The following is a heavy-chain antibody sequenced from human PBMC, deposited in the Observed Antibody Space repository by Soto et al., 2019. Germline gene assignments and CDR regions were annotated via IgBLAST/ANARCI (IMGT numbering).Heavy chain of an antibody. D-gene: IGHD2-15*01. J-gene: IGHJ6*02. Sequence: EVQLVETGGGLIQPGGSLRLSCAASGFTVSSNYMSWVRQAPGKGLEWVSVIYSGGSTYYADSVRGRFTISRDNSKNTLYLQMKNLRAEDTAVYYCARDPAATRAGMDVWGQGTTVTVSS. V-gene: IGHV3-53*02. CDR2: IYSGGST. CDR3: ARDPAATRAGMDV. CDR1: GFTVSSNY.